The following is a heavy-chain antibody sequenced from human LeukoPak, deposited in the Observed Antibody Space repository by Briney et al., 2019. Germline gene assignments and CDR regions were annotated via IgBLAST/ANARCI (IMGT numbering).Heavy chain of an antibody. CDR1: GFTFSSYA. D-gene: IGHD3-10*01. V-gene: IGHV3-23*01. J-gene: IGHJ4*02. CDR2: ISGSGGST. Sequence: GGSLRLSCAASGFTFSSYAMSWVRQAPGKGLEWVSAISGSGGSTYYADSVKGRFTISRDNSKNTLYLQMNSLRAEDTAVYCCAKALLWFGELLYPFLHEYYFDYWGQGTLVTVSS. CDR3: AKALLWFGELLYPFLHEYYFDY.